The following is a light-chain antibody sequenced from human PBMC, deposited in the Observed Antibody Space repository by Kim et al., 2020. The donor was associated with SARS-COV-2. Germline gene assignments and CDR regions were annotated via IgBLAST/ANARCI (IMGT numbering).Light chain of an antibody. Sequence: SVTLTCPVTGRHSRSAFVWHRKLPEAGPHFLPKVNCDGSHYEGDGIPDHFSGSSAGSGRYLTISNLQADDEADYYCQAWGTPVVFGGGTQLAVL. CDR3: QAWGTPVV. CDR1: GRHSRSA. J-gene: IGLJ2*01. V-gene: IGLV4-69*01. CDR2: VNCDGSH.